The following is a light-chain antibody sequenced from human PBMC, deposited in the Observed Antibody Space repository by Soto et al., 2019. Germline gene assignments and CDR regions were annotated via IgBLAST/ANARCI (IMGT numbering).Light chain of an antibody. CDR2: STT. Sequence: QTVVTQEPSLTVSPGGTVTLTCASSTGSVTSVSYASWFQQKPGQPPMSLIYSTTNKHSWTPARFSGSLLGGKAVLTLSGVQPEDEAEYYCLLYYGGAQVWVFGGGTMLTVL. V-gene: IGLV7-43*01. CDR1: TGSVTSVSY. J-gene: IGLJ3*02. CDR3: LLYYGGAQVWV.